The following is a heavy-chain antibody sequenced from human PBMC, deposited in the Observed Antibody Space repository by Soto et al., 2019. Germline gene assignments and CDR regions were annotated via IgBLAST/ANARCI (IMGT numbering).Heavy chain of an antibody. D-gene: IGHD2-2*01. J-gene: IGHJ3*02. CDR1: GFTFSSYG. V-gene: IGHV3-30*03. Sequence: GGSLRLSCAASGFTFSSYGMHWVRQAPGKGLEWVAVISYDGSNKYYADSVKGRFTISRDNAKNSLYLQMNSLRAEDTALYYCARSLMPTLHAFDIWGQGTMVTVSS. CDR3: ARSLMPTLHAFDI. CDR2: ISYDGSNK.